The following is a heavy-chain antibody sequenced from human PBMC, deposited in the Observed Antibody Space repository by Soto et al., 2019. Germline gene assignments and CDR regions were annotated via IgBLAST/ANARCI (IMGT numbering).Heavy chain of an antibody. D-gene: IGHD3-3*01. CDR2: INPSGGST. Sequence: QVQLVQSGAEVKKPGASVKVSCKASGYTFTSYYMHWVRQAPGQGLEWMGIINPSGGSTSYAQKFQGRVTMTRDTSTSTVYMELSSLRSEDTAVYYCARGAINYYDFWSGYYAYDYWGQGTLVTVSS. V-gene: IGHV1-46*01. J-gene: IGHJ4*02. CDR1: GYTFTSYY. CDR3: ARGAINYYDFWSGYYAYDY.